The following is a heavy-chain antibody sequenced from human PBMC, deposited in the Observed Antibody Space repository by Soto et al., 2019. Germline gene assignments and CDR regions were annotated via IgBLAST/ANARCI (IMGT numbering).Heavy chain of an antibody. J-gene: IGHJ5*02. Sequence: PGGSLRLSCVASGFTVSSNYMSWVRQAPGKGLEWVSVIYSGGSTYYADSVKGRFTISRDNYKNTLYLQMNSLRAEDTAVYYCARVGAAAGTSGNWFDPWGQGTLVTVSS. CDR3: ARVGAAAGTSGNWFDP. CDR2: IYSGGST. CDR1: GFTVSSNY. V-gene: IGHV3-53*01. D-gene: IGHD6-13*01.